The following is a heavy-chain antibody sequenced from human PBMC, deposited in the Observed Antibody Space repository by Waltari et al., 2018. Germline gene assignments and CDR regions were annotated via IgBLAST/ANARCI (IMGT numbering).Heavy chain of an antibody. D-gene: IGHD2-15*01. CDR1: GFTFRTYV. CDR3: ARSGGTDF. J-gene: IGHJ4*02. CDR2: ISDAGGLI. Sequence: EVQLLESGGGLVQPGGSLRLSCAASGFTFRTYVMNWVRQAPGKGLGWVSTISDAGGLIHYADSVKGRFIISRDNSRNTLYLQMNSLRVEDTATYYCARSGGTDFWGQGTLVTVTS. V-gene: IGHV3-23*01.